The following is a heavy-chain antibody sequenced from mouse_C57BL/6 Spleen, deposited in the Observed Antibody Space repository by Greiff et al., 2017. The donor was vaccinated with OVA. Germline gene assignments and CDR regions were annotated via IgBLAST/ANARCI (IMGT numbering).Heavy chain of an antibody. D-gene: IGHD2-4*01. V-gene: IGHV5-4*01. CDR3: ARDIADYDEDYFDY. CDR1: GFTFSSYA. J-gene: IGHJ2*01. CDR2: ISDGGSYT. Sequence: EVKVVESGGGLVKPGGSLKLSCAASGFTFSSYAMSWVRQTPEKRLEWVATISDGGSYTYYPDNVKGRFTISRDNAKNNLYLQMSHLKSEDTAMYYCARDIADYDEDYFDYWGQGTTLTVSS.